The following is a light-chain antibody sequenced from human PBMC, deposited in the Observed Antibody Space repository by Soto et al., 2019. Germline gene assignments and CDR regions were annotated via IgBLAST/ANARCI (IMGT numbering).Light chain of an antibody. Sequence: QLVLTQSPSASASLGASVKLTCILSSGHSSYAIAWHQQQPEKGPRYLMKLNSDGSHRKGDGIPDRFSGSSSGAERYLTISSLQSEDEADYYCQTWGTGGVFGGGTKLTVL. CDR1: SGHSSYA. J-gene: IGLJ2*01. V-gene: IGLV4-69*01. CDR2: LNSDGSH. CDR3: QTWGTGGV.